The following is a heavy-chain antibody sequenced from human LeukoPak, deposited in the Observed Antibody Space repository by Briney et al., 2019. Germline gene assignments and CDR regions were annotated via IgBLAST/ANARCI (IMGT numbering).Heavy chain of an antibody. CDR3: ARGPTRSGSYYYFDY. D-gene: IGHD1-26*01. Sequence: PSETLSLTCTVSGGSISSGGYYWSWIRQHPGKGLEWIGYIYYSGSTYYNPSLKSRVTISVDTSKNQFSLKLSSVTVADTAVYYCARGPTRSGSYYYFDYWGQGTLVTVSS. J-gene: IGHJ4*02. CDR1: GGSISSGGYY. CDR2: IYYSGST. V-gene: IGHV4-31*03.